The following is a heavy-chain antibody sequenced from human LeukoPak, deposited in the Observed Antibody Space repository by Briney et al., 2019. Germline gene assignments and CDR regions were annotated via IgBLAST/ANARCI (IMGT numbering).Heavy chain of an antibody. D-gene: IGHD4/OR15-4a*01. J-gene: IGHJ4*02. Sequence: AGGSLRLSCRTSGFNFGDYAMTWVRQAPGKGLEWVSFIYSDNTHYSDSVKGRFTISRDNSKNTLYLQMNSLRAEDTAVYYCARRAGAYSHPYDYWGQGTLVTVSS. V-gene: IGHV3-53*01. CDR2: IYSDNT. CDR3: ARRAGAYSHPYDY. CDR1: GFNFGDYA.